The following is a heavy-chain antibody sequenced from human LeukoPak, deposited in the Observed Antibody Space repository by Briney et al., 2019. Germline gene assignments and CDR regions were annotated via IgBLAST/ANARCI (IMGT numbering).Heavy chain of an antibody. CDR2: ITKGGATV. CDR1: GFTLSNYE. Sequence: PGGSLRLSCAPSGFTLSNYEMNWVRLTPGKGLEWISYITKGGATVLYAESVKGRFTISRDNASSSLYLQMNSLRAEDTAVYFCARLSVSITRRFDLWGQGTLVTVSS. V-gene: IGHV3-48*03. J-gene: IGHJ5*02. CDR3: ARLSVSITRRFDL. D-gene: IGHD3-3*01.